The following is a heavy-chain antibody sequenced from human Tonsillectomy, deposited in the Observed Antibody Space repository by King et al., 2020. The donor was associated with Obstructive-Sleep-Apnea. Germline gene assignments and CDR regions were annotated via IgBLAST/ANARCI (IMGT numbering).Heavy chain of an antibody. D-gene: IGHD4-23*01. CDR2: VYYSGNT. CDR1: GGSISSFY. Sequence: VQLQESGPGLGKPSETLSPTCTVSGGSISSFYWSWLRQPPGKGLEGVGYVYYSGNTDYNPSLKSRVTMSIETSRNQFSLRLTSLTAADTAFYYCARSLALGGNPFESWGQGTLVTVSS. CDR3: ARSLALGGNPFES. J-gene: IGHJ4*02. V-gene: IGHV4-59*08.